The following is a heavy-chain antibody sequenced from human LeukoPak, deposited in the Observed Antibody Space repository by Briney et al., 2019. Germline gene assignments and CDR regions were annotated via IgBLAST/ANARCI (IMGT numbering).Heavy chain of an antibody. Sequence: KPSETLSLTCTVSGGSISSYYWGWIRQPPGKGLEWIGSIYQSGSTYYNPSLKSRVTISVDTSKNQFSLKLSSVTAADTAVYYCARQASSHYYTDVWGKGTTVTVSS. CDR3: ARQASSHYYTDV. D-gene: IGHD6-6*01. V-gene: IGHV4-59*08. CDR2: IYQSGST. J-gene: IGHJ6*03. CDR1: GGSISSYY.